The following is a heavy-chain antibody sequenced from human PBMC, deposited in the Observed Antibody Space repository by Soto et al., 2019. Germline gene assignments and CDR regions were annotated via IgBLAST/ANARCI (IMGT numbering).Heavy chain of an antibody. CDR3: SRDRYCSGGSCYSEWAFDI. V-gene: IGHV3-23*01. CDR2: ISGSGGAT. D-gene: IGHD2-15*01. Sequence: EVQLLESGGGLVQPGGSLRLSCAASGFTFSSCAMSWVRQAPGKGLEWVSGISGSGGATYYADSVKGRFTISRDNSKNTLYLQMNSLRAEDTAVYYCSRDRYCSGGSCYSEWAFDIWGQGTMVTVSS. CDR1: GFTFSSCA. J-gene: IGHJ3*02.